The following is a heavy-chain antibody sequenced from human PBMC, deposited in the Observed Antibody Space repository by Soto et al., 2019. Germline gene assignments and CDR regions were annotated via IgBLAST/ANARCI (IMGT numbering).Heavy chain of an antibody. J-gene: IGHJ4*02. D-gene: IGHD3-3*01. CDR3: ARVTIFGVVKPQYYFDY. CDR1: GFSFSDYW. CDR2: VKQDGSEK. Sequence: PGGSLRLSCETSGFSFSDYWMSWVRQSPGKGMEWVANVKQDGSEKNYVDSVKGRFSISRDNARKSVYLQMNSLRGEDTAVYYCARVTIFGVVKPQYYFDYWGQGTLVTVSS. V-gene: IGHV3-7*04.